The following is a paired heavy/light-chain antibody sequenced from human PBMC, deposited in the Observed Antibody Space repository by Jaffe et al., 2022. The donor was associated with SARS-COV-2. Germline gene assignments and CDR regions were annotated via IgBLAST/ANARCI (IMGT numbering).Heavy chain of an antibody. CDR2: ISDDGGNR. Sequence: QVQLVGSGGGVVQPGRSLRLSCAASGFTFSSYNMHWVRQAPGKGLEWVAFISDDGGNRHYADAVKGRFTISRDNSEDTLSLQMDSLRTEDTAVYYCAREDMAPQGDAFDVWGQGTVVTVSS. D-gene: IGHD5-12*01. CDR3: AREDMAPQGDAFDV. V-gene: IGHV3-30*04. J-gene: IGHJ3*01. CDR1: GFTFSSYN.
Light chain of an antibody. Sequence: QAGLTQPPSVSKGLRQTATLTCTGNSNNVGKQGAAWLQQHQGHPPKLLSYRNNNRPSGISERLSASRSGNTASLTITGLQPEDEADYYCSAWDSSLSAWVFGGGTKLTVL. CDR1: SNNVGKQG. V-gene: IGLV10-54*01. CDR2: RNN. CDR3: SAWDSSLSAWV. J-gene: IGLJ3*02.